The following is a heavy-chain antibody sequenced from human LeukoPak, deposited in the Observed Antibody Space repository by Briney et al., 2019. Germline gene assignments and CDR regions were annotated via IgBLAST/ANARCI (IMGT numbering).Heavy chain of an antibody. V-gene: IGHV5-51*03. CDR2: IYPGDPDT. CDR3: ARSPPILSYSSSPYYYYMDV. CDR1: GYSFTSYW. D-gene: IGHD6-6*01. Sequence: GESLKISCKGSGYSFTSYWIGWVRQMPGKGLEWMGIIYPGDPDTRYSPSFQGQVTISADKSISTAYLQWSSLKASDTAMYYCARSPPILSYSSSPYYYYMDVWGKGTTVTVSS. J-gene: IGHJ6*03.